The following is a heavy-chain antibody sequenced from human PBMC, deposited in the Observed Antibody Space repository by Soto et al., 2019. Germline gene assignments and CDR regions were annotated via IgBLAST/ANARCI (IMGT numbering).Heavy chain of an antibody. V-gene: IGHV1-18*01. Sequence: QVQLVQSGAEVKKPGASVKVSCKASGYTFTSYGISWVRQAPGQGLEWMGWISAYNGNTNYAQKLQGRVTMTTDTSTSTAYMELRSLRSDDTVVYYCARDRSDTSSGWFNWFDPWGQGTLVTVSS. CDR3: ARDRSDTSSGWFNWFDP. CDR1: GYTFTSYG. CDR2: ISAYNGNT. D-gene: IGHD6-19*01. J-gene: IGHJ5*02.